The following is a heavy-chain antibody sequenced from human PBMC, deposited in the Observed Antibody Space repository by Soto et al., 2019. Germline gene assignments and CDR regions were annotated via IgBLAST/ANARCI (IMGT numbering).Heavy chain of an antibody. J-gene: IGHJ4*02. V-gene: IGHV2-5*02. D-gene: IGHD3-3*01. CDR3: ANRVLRTVFGLVTTPAIYFAF. CDR2: IYWDDDK. CDR1: GFSLTTSGVG. Sequence: QITLNESGPTVVRPTETLTLTCRFSGFSLTTSGVGVGWIRQSPGKAPEWLALIYWDDDKRYSASLKSRLTITKDTSKNQVVLTVSDLDPTETATYYCANRVLRTVFGLVTTPAIYFAFWGQGPPVAVSS.